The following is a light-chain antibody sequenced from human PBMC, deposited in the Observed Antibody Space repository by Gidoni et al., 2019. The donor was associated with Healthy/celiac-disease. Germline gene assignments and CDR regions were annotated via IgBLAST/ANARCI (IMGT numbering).Light chain of an antibody. Sequence: EIVMTPFQPTLSVSPGERATLSCRASQTVSSDLAWYQQKPGQAPRLLSYGSSTRAPGIPARFSGSGSGTEFTLTISSLQSEDFAVYYCQQYNSWPPYTFGQGTKLEIK. CDR2: GSS. CDR1: QTVSSD. J-gene: IGKJ2*01. V-gene: IGKV3-15*01. CDR3: QQYNSWPPYT.